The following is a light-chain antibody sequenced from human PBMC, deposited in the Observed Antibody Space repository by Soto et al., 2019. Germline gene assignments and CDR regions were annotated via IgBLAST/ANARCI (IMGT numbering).Light chain of an antibody. J-gene: IGKJ1*01. V-gene: IGKV1-5*03. CDR1: QSTSSW. CDR3: QQFNNYPLT. CDR2: KAS. Sequence: DIQMTQSPSTLSASVGDRVTITCRASQSTSSWLAWYQQKPGKAPNLLILKASSLESGVPSRFSGSGSGTECTLTISSLQPDDFATYYCQQFNNYPLTFGQGTRVEI.